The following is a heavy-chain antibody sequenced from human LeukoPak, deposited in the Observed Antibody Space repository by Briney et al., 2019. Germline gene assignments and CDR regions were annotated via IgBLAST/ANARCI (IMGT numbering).Heavy chain of an antibody. CDR2: IYYSGST. V-gene: IGHV4-39*01. D-gene: IGHD3-10*01. CDR1: GGSVSGSSFY. Sequence: SKTLSLTCTVSGGSVSGSSFYWGWIRQPQPTGKGLEWIGSIYYSGSTYYNPSLKSRVTISVDTSKNQFSLKLNSVTAADTAVYYCARLQGPIRTVRGVDWGQGTLVTVSS. J-gene: IGHJ4*02. CDR3: ARLQGPIRTVRGVD.